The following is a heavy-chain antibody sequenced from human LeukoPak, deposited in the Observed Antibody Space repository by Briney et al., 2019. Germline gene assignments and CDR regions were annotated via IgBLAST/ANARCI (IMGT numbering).Heavy chain of an antibody. CDR1: GYSFTSYW. D-gene: IGHD2-21*02. V-gene: IGHV5-51*01. Sequence: PGESLKISCKGSGYSFTSYWIGWVRQMPGKGLEWMGIIYPGDSDTRYSPSFQGQVTISADKSISTAYLQWSSLKASDTAMYYCARGSQLAYCGGDCYFDAFDIWGQGTMVTVSS. CDR2: IYPGDSDT. J-gene: IGHJ3*02. CDR3: ARGSQLAYCGGDCYFDAFDI.